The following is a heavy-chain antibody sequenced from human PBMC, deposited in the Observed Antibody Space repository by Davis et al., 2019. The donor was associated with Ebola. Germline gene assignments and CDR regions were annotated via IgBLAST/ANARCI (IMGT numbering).Heavy chain of an antibody. Sequence: SETLSLTCAVSGGSISSFGYSWSWIRQPPGKGLEWIGYIYQSGSTFYNPSLKSRVTISVDRSKNQFSLKLSSVSAADTAVYYCARRRLSFEAIDYWGQGTLVTVSS. J-gene: IGHJ4*02. CDR2: IYQSGST. D-gene: IGHD1-26*01. CDR3: ARRRLSFEAIDY. CDR1: GGSISSFGYS. V-gene: IGHV4-30-2*01.